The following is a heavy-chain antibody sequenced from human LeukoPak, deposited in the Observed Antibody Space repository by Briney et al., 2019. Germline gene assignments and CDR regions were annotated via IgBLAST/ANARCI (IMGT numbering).Heavy chain of an antibody. CDR2: INRSANTI. Sequence: GGSLRLSCGASGFIFSNYEMNWVRQAPGKGLEWLSYINRSANTIYYRDSVKGRFTISRDNARNSLYLQMNSLRAEDTAVYYCVREAFDYIWGTYRLFEFWGQGTLVTVSS. CDR1: GFIFSNYE. D-gene: IGHD3-16*02. V-gene: IGHV3-48*03. CDR3: VREAFDYIWGTYRLFEF. J-gene: IGHJ4*02.